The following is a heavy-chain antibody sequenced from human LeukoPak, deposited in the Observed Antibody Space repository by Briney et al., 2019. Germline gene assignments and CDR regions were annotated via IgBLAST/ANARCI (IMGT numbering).Heavy chain of an antibody. J-gene: IGHJ4*02. CDR1: GFTFRDYW. CDR2: SKPVGAET. Sequence: RESLRLSCAASGFTFRDYWMSWVRPAPGKGLEWVANSKPVGAETYHVDSVKGRFTISRDNTEKPLHLQMNSLRAEDTAIYYCAREAYWSFDYWGQGTPVSVSS. CDR3: AREAYWSFDY. V-gene: IGHV3-7*01. D-gene: IGHD2-8*02.